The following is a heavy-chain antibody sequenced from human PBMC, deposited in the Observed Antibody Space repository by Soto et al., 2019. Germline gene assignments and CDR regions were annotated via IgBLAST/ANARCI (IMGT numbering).Heavy chain of an antibody. V-gene: IGHV4-39*02. J-gene: IGHJ1*01. CDR1: GDSISTRSNY. D-gene: IGHD1-1*01. CDR2: IYYSGGT. Sequence: QLQLQESGPGLVKPSETLSLTCTVSGDSISTRSNYWGWIRQPPGKGLEWIGSIYYSGGTYYNPSLKSRVAISVDTSKNQFSLRLSSVTAADTAVYYCAREGPPIRAHNPPEDFQRWGKGNLVTVSS. CDR3: AREGPPIRAHNPPEDFQR.